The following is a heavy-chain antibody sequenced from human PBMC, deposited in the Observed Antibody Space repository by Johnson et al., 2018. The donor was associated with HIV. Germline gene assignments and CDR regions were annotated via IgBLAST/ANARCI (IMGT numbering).Heavy chain of an antibody. J-gene: IGHJ3*02. CDR1: GFAFSRYW. V-gene: IGHV3-7*03. CDR3: ARGGSSWYLRAFDI. D-gene: IGHD6-13*01. CDR2: IKQDGSEK. Sequence: VQLVESGGGVVQPGRSLRLSCAASGFAFSRYWMSWVRQAPGRGLEWVANIKQDGSEKYYVDSVKGRFTISRDNAKDSLYLQMNSLRPDDTAVYYCARGGSSWYLRAFDIWGQGTMVTVSS.